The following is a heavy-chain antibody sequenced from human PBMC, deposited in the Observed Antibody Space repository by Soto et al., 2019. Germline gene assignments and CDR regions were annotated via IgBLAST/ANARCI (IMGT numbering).Heavy chain of an antibody. J-gene: IGHJ4*02. CDR2: IYYNGIA. D-gene: IGHD5-18*01. Sequence: PSETLSLTCTVSGGSISSYYWSWIRQPPGKGLEWIGSIYYNGIANYNPSLKTRLTISVDTSKNHFSLKLNSVTAADAAVYYCARQYGYNYGHIEHWGQGTVVTVS. CDR1: GGSISSYY. V-gene: IGHV4-59*08. CDR3: ARQYGYNYGHIEH.